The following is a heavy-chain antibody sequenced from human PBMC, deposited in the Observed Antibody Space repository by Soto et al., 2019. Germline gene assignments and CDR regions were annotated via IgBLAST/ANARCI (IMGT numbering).Heavy chain of an antibody. V-gene: IGHV1-69*13. CDR3: ARDQGYCSSTSCYVTPPYFDY. Sequence: SVKVSCKASGGSFSSYAISWVRQAPGQGLEWMGGIIPIFGTANYAQKFQGRVTITADESTSTAYMELSSLRSEDTAVYYCARDQGYCSSTSCYVTPPYFDYWGQGTLVTVSS. D-gene: IGHD2-2*01. CDR2: IIPIFGTA. J-gene: IGHJ4*02. CDR1: GGSFSSYA.